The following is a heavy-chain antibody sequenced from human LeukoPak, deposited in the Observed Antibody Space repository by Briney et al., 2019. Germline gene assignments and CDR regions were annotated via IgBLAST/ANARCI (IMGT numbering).Heavy chain of an antibody. CDR3: ARDGAAAGLDY. CDR1: GFTFSSYW. Sequence: GGSLRLSCAASGFTFSSYWMHWVRQAPGKGLVWVSRINSDGSSTSYADSVKGRFTIPRDNAKNTLYLQMNSLRAEDTAVYYCARDGAAAGLDYWGQGTLVTVSS. D-gene: IGHD6-13*01. J-gene: IGHJ4*02. V-gene: IGHV3-74*01. CDR2: INSDGSST.